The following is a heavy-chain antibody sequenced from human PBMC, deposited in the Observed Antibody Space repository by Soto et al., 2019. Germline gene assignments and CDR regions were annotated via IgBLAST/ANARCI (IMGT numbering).Heavy chain of an antibody. D-gene: IGHD6-6*01. CDR1: GGSISSGDYY. CDR2: IYYSGST. J-gene: IGHJ5*02. V-gene: IGHV4-30-4*01. Sequence: KPSETLSLTSTVSGGSISSGDYYWSWIRQPPGKGLEWIGYIYYSGSTYYNPSLKSRVTISVDTFKNQFSLKLSSVTAADTAVYYCAREGSSSSDRIWFDPWGQGTLVTVSS. CDR3: AREGSSSSDRIWFDP.